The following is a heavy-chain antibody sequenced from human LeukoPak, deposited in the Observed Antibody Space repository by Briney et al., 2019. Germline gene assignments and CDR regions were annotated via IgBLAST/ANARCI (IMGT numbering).Heavy chain of an antibody. CDR2: IYYSGST. CDR1: GGSISSYY. V-gene: IGHV4-59*13. Sequence: SETLSLTCTVSGGSISSYYWSCIRQPPGEGLEWIAYIYYSGSTNYNPSLKSRVTISVDTSKNQFSLKLSSVTAADTAVYYCARTRFGNYDSNPLRWFDPWGQGTLVTVSS. D-gene: IGHD3-22*01. J-gene: IGHJ5*02. CDR3: ARTRFGNYDSNPLRWFDP.